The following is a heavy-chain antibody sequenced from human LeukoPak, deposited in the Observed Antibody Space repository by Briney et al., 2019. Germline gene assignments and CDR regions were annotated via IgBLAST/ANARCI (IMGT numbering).Heavy chain of an antibody. CDR2: ISFSGDNS. Sequence: GGSLRLSCAASGFNFRYAAMTWVRQAPGKGLEGVSLISFSGDNSYYADSVKGRFTIYRDNSKNTLSLQTNRLRVEDTAIYYCAKDIQLSTWGLGTMVTVSS. J-gene: IGHJ3*01. D-gene: IGHD5-24*01. V-gene: IGHV3-23*01. CDR3: AKDIQLST. CDR1: GFNFRYAA.